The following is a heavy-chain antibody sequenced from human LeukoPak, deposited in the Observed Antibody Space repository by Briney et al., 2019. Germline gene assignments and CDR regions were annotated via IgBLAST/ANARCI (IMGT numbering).Heavy chain of an antibody. CDR1: GYTFTNYW. Sequence: RGESLKISCKGSGYTFTNYWIGWVRQMPGKGLEWMGIIYPGDSGTRYSPSFQGQVTVSADKSISTAYLQWSSLKASDTAMYYCARQGYGSSLTYYYYYMDVWGKGTTVTVSS. J-gene: IGHJ6*03. V-gene: IGHV5-51*01. D-gene: IGHD6-6*01. CDR2: IYPGDSGT. CDR3: ARQGYGSSLTYYYYYMDV.